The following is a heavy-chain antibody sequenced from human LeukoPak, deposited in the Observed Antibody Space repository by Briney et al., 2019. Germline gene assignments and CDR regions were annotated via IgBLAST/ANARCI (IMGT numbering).Heavy chain of an antibody. CDR1: GFTFSSYD. D-gene: IGHD3-22*01. V-gene: IGHV3-48*01. CDR3: ARHRDSSGTDY. J-gene: IGHJ4*02. CDR2: ISRLSSTI. Sequence: PGGSLRLSCAASGFTFSSYDMNWVRQAPGKGLEWVSYISRLSSTIYSADSVKGRFTISRDNAKNSLFLQMNSQRAEDTAVYYCARHRDSSGTDYWGQGTLVTVSS.